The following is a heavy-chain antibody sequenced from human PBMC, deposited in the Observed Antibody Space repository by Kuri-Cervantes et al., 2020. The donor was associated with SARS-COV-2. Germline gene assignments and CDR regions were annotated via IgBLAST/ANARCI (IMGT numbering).Heavy chain of an antibody. Sequence: ASVKVSSRASGYTFTSYGISWVRQDPGQGLEWMGWISAYNGNTNYAQKLQGRVTMTTDTSTSTAYMGLRSLRSDDTAVYYCARGGSSSWDNWFDPWGQGTLVTVSS. V-gene: IGHV1-18*04. J-gene: IGHJ5*02. D-gene: IGHD6-13*01. CDR1: GYTFTSYG. CDR3: ARGGSSSWDNWFDP. CDR2: ISAYNGNT.